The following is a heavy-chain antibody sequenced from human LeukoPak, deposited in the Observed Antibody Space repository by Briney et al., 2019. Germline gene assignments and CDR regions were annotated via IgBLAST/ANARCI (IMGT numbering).Heavy chain of an antibody. V-gene: IGHV4-30-2*01. D-gene: IGHD1-26*01. CDR1: GGSISSGGYY. CDR3: ARGYIVGATASPPDY. J-gene: IGHJ4*02. Sequence: SETLSLTCTVSGGSISSGGYYWSWIRQPPGKGLEWIGYIYHSGSTYYNPSLKSRVTISVDRSKNQFSLKLSSVTAADTAVYYCARGYIVGATASPPDYWGQGTLVTVSS. CDR2: IYHSGST.